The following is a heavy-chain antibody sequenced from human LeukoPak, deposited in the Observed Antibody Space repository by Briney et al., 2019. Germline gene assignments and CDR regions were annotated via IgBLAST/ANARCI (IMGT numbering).Heavy chain of an antibody. CDR3: GRSRRINASLYYYMDV. CDR1: GFTFSSYA. V-gene: IGHV3-23*01. J-gene: IGHJ6*03. Sequence: GGSLRLSCAASGFTFSSYAITWVRQAPGKGLEWVSSIRSTGDSTFYADSVKGRFTISRDNSKNTVYLLVNSLRTEDTAVYYCGRSRRINASLYYYMDVWGKGTTVTGSS. D-gene: IGHD2-15*01. CDR2: IRSTGDST.